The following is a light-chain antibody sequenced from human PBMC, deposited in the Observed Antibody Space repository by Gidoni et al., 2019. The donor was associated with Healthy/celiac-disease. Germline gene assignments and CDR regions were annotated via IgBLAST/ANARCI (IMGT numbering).Light chain of an antibody. CDR1: QSVSNY. CDR3: QQRANWPPLT. V-gene: IGKV3-11*01. J-gene: IGKJ4*01. CDR2: DAS. Sequence: EIELTQSPATLSLSPGERATLSCRASQSVSNYLAWYQQKPGQAPRLLIYDASNRATGIPARFSGSGSGTDFTLTISGLEPEDFAVYYCQQRANWPPLTFGGGTKVEIK.